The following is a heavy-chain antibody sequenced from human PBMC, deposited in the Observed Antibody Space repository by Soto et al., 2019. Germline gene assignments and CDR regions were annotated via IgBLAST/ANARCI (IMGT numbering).Heavy chain of an antibody. CDR1: GFTFSSYA. J-gene: IGHJ2*01. D-gene: IGHD3-16*01. Sequence: EVQLLESGGGLVQPGGSLRLSCAASGFTFSSYAMSWVRQAPGKGLEWVSGITNSGGSTYYADSVKGRFTISRDNSKNTLYLQVSSLRAEDTAVYYCAKRAVPIMGHRYFDLWGRGALVTVSS. V-gene: IGHV3-23*01. CDR2: ITNSGGST. CDR3: AKRAVPIMGHRYFDL.